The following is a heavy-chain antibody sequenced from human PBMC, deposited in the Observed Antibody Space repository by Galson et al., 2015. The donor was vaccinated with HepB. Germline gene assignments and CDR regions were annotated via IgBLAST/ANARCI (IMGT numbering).Heavy chain of an antibody. CDR1: GFTFSSYA. CDR2: ISYDGSNK. Sequence: SLRLSCAASGFTFSSYAMHWVRQAPGKGLEWVAVISYDGSNKYYADSVKGRFTISRDNSKNTLYLQMNSLRAEDTAVYYCARDKVVGATKGRYFQHWGQGTLVTVSS. J-gene: IGHJ1*01. CDR3: ARDKVVGATKGRYFQH. V-gene: IGHV3-30*04. D-gene: IGHD1-26*01.